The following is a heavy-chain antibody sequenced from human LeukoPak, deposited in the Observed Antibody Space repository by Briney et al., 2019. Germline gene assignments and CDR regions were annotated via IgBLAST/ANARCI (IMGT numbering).Heavy chain of an antibody. CDR1: GFTFDDYA. Sequence: PGRSLRLSCAASGFTFDDYAMHWVRQAPGKGLEWVSGISWNSGSIGYADSVKGRFTISRDNAKNSLYLQMNSLRAEDTALYYCAKDLVTSLDYGDDHYYYYGMDVWGQGTTVTVSS. CDR2: ISWNSGSI. D-gene: IGHD4-17*01. J-gene: IGHJ6*02. V-gene: IGHV3-9*01. CDR3: AKDLVTSLDYGDDHYYYYGMDV.